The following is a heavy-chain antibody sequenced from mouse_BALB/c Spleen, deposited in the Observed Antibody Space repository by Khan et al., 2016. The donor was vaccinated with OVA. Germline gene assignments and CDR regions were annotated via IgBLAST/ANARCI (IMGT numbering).Heavy chain of an antibody. CDR3: AKGDYGYAWFAY. Sequence: QVQLKESGPGLVAPSQSLSITCTVSGFSLTGYGVNWVRQPPGKGLEWLGVIWGDGSTNYHSVLKSRLSIRQDNSKSQVFLKLNSLQNDDTATYYCAKGDYGYAWFAYWGHGTLVTVSA. J-gene: IGHJ3*01. D-gene: IGHD2-2*01. CDR2: IWGDGST. CDR1: GFSLTGYG. V-gene: IGHV2-3*01.